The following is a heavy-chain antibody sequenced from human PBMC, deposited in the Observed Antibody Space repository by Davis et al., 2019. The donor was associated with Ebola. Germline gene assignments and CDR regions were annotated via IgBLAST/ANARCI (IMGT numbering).Heavy chain of an antibody. CDR2: IAAYNGYT. CDR1: SYSFTTYG. J-gene: IGHJ4*02. D-gene: IGHD2-15*01. V-gene: IGHV1-18*01. Sequence: AASVKVSCKTSSYSFTTYGIMWVRQAPGQGLEWMGWIAAYNGYTNYVQNFQGRVTMTIDPSASTAYMELRSLRSDDTAVYYCARVVDTWRVVDDYWGQGTLVTVSS. CDR3: ARVVDTWRVVDDY.